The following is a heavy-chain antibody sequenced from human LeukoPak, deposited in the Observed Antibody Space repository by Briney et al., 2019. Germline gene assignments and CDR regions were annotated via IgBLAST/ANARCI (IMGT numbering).Heavy chain of an antibody. Sequence: GGSLRLSCAASGFTFSDAWMTWVRQAPGKGLEWVGRIRSKTDGGTTEYAAPVEGRFTISRDDSKNTLYLQMSSLKTEDTAVYYCAKHNYGVVGIQHWGQGTLVTVST. J-gene: IGHJ1*01. CDR2: IRSKTDGGTT. V-gene: IGHV3-15*01. D-gene: IGHD3-3*01. CDR1: GFTFSDAW. CDR3: AKHNYGVVGIQH.